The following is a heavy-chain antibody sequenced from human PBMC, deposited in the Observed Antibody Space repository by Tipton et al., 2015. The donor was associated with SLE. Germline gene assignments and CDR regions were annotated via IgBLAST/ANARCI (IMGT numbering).Heavy chain of an antibody. CDR3: ARLGRGWL. D-gene: IGHD3-10*01. J-gene: IGHJ2*01. CDR2: IYTSGST. Sequence: TLSLTCAVYGGSFSGYYWSWIRQPPGKGLEWIWYIYTSGSTNYNPSLKSRVTISVDTSKNKFSLRLSSVTAADTAVYYCARLGRGWLWGRGTLVTVSS. CDR1: GGSFSGYY. V-gene: IGHV4-4*09.